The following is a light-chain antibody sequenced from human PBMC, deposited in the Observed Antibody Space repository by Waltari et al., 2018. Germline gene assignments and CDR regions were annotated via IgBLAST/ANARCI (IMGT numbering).Light chain of an antibody. J-gene: IGKJ1*01. CDR3: QQYNSYPWT. Sequence: DIQMTQSPSSLSASVGDRVTITSRASQDIRHYLGWFQKKPGKAPKSLIYAVSRLQSGVPSKFSGSGSGTDFTLTINSLQPEDFATYYCQQYNSYPWTFGQGTKVEIK. CDR1: QDIRHY. V-gene: IGKV1-16*02. CDR2: AVS.